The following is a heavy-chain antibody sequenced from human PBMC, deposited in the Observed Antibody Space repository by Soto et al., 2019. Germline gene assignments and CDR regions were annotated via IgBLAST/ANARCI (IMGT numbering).Heavy chain of an antibody. J-gene: IGHJ5*02. D-gene: IGHD3-22*01. V-gene: IGHV1-18*01. CDR2: ISAYNGNT. CDR3: ARVLYYYDSSGYQKVT. Sequence: ASVKVSCKASGYTFTSYGISWVRQAPGQGLEWMGWISAYNGNTNYAQKLQGRVTMTTDTSTSTAYMELRSLRSDDTAVYYCARVLYYYDSSGYQKVTWGQGTLVTVSS. CDR1: GYTFTSYG.